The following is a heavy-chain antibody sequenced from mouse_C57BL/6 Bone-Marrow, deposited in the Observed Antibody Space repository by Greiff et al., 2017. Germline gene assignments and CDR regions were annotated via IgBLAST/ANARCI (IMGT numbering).Heavy chain of an antibody. CDR1: GYTFTSYW. Sequence: VQLQQPGAELVRPGTSVKLSCKASGYTFTSYWMHWVKQRPGQGLEWIGVIDPSDSYTNYNQKFKGKATLTVDTSSSTAYMQLSSLTSEDSAVYYCARLSPLDYWGQGTTLTVSS. CDR3: ARLSPLDY. V-gene: IGHV1-59*01. CDR2: IDPSDSYT. J-gene: IGHJ2*01.